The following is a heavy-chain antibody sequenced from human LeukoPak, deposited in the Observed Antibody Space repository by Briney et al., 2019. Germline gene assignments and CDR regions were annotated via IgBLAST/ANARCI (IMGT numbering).Heavy chain of an antibody. V-gene: IGHV3-33*08. CDR1: GFTFSSYY. Sequence: GRSLRLSCAASGFTFSSYYMHWVRQAPGKGLEWVAVVHDDGDTKYYVDSVKGRFTISRDNSKNTLYLQMSTLRDEDTAIYYCATGSGHYYDRWGQGTLVTVSS. CDR3: ATGSGHYYDR. J-gene: IGHJ4*02. D-gene: IGHD3-3*01. CDR2: VHDDGDTK.